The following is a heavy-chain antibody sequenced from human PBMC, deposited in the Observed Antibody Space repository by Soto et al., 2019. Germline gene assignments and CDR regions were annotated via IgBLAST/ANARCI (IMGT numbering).Heavy chain of an antibody. J-gene: IGHJ4*02. V-gene: IGHV3-23*01. CDR3: AKLRNSYGSGSYGHFDY. D-gene: IGHD3-10*01. CDR1: GFTFSSHA. Sequence: EVQILESGGGLVQPGGSLRLSCAASGFTFSSHAMNWVRQAPGQGLEWVAANRASGGSTYYADSVKGRFTLARDNSKNTLSLQMNSMRAEDTAVCHCAKLRNSYGSGSYGHFDYWGQGTLVTVSS. CDR2: NRASGGST.